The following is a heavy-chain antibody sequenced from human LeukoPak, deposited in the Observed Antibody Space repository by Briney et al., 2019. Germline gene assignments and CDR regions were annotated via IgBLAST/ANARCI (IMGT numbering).Heavy chain of an antibody. CDR3: ASDRGYSSSWYPGAFDI. V-gene: IGHV4-59*08. D-gene: IGHD6-13*01. CDR1: GGSISSYY. Sequence: SETLSLTCTVSGGSISSYYWSWIRQPPGKGLEWIGYIYYSGSTNYNPSLKSRVTISVDTSKNQFSLKLSSVTVADTAVYYCASDRGYSSSWYPGAFDIWGQGTMVTVSS. CDR2: IYYSGST. J-gene: IGHJ3*02.